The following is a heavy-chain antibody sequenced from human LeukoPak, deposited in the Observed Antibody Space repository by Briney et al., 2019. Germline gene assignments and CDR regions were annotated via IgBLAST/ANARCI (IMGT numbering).Heavy chain of an antibody. D-gene: IGHD6-13*01. V-gene: IGHV4-59*01. CDR2: IYYSGST. Sequence: SETPSLTCTVSGGSISRYYWSWIRQPPGKGLEWIGYIYYSGSTDYNPSLKSRVTISIDTSKNQFSLKLSSLTAADTAVYYCATCPITADGAVDYWGQGIRVTVSS. J-gene: IGHJ4*02. CDR1: GGSISRYY. CDR3: ATCPITADGAVDY.